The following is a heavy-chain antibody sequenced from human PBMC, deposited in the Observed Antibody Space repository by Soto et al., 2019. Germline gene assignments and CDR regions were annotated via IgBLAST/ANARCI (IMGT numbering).Heavy chain of an antibody. CDR1: GFTFSSYA. CDR3: AKARGYYGSGSYSHFDY. CDR2: ISGSGGST. D-gene: IGHD3-10*01. Sequence: AGSLRLSCAASGFTFSSYAMSWVRQAPGKGLEWVSAISGSGGSTYYADSVKGRFTISRDNSKNTLYLQMNSLRAEDTAVYYCAKARGYYGSGSYSHFDYWGQGTLVTVSS. V-gene: IGHV3-23*01. J-gene: IGHJ4*02.